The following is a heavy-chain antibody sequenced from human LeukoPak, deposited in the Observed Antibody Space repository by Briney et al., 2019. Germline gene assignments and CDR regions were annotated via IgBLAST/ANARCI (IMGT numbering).Heavy chain of an antibody. D-gene: IGHD4-17*01. V-gene: IGHV3-7*01. CDR3: TTDSPVTPFDY. Sequence: GGSLRLSCAASGFTFSSYWMSWVRQAPGKGLEWVANIKQDGSEKYYVDSVKGRFTISRDNAKNSLYLQMNSLRAEDTAVYYCTTDSPVTPFDYWGQGTLVTVSS. J-gene: IGHJ4*02. CDR1: GFTFSSYW. CDR2: IKQDGSEK.